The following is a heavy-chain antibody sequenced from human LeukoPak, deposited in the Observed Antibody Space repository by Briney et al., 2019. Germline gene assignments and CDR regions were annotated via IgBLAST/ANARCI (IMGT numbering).Heavy chain of an antibody. J-gene: IGHJ2*01. Sequence: SETLSLTCAVYGGSFSGYYWSWIRQPPGKGLEWIGEINRSGSTNYNPSLKSRVTISVDTSKNQFSLKVSSVTAADTAVYYCARVYYSSSYDYWYFDLWGRGTLVTVSS. CDR2: INRSGST. D-gene: IGHD6-13*01. CDR3: ARVYYSSSYDYWYFDL. CDR1: GGSFSGYY. V-gene: IGHV4-34*01.